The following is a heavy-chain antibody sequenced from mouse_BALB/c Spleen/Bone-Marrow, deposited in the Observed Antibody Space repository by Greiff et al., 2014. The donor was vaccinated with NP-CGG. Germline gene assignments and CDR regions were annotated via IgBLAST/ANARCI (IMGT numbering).Heavy chain of an antibody. V-gene: IGHV5-9-3*01. CDR2: ISSGGNYT. J-gene: IGHJ2*01. D-gene: IGHD4-1*01. Sequence: DVQLQESGGGLVKPGGSLKLSCAASGFTFSSYAMSWVRQTPEKRLEWVATISSGGNYTYYPDSVKGRFTISRDIAKNTLYLQMSSLRSEDTAMYYCASTGYFFDYWGQGTTLTVSS. CDR3: ASTGYFFDY. CDR1: GFTFSSYA.